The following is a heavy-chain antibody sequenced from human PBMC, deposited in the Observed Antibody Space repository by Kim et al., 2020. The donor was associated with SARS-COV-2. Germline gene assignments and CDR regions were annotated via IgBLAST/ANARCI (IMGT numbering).Heavy chain of an antibody. CDR1: GFTFSNSG. J-gene: IGHJ4*02. Sequence: GGSLRLSCTASGFTFSNSGMAWVRQAPGKGKEWVSAIGVGGSTFYPDSVRVRFIISRDNSENTLYLQLNSLRAEDTAIYYCAKERVGSGWGSYHEYWGQGTLVTVA. CDR3: AKERVGSGWGSYHEY. D-gene: IGHD6-25*01. CDR2: IGVGGST. V-gene: IGHV3-23*01.